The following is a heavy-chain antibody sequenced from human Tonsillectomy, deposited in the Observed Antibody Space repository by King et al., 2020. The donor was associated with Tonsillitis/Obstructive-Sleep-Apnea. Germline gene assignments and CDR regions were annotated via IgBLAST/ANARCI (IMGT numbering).Heavy chain of an antibody. CDR1: GGYISGTNYY. Sequence: QLQESGPGLVKPSETLSLTCTVSGGYISGTNYYWGWIRQPPGKGLEWIGSIYYTGSTYYNPSLESRVTIFVDTSKNQFSLKLSSVAAADTAVYYCARHGGSGWYGGWFDPCGQGTLVTVSS. CDR2: IYYTGST. CDR3: ARHGGSGWYGGWFDP. D-gene: IGHD6-19*01. V-gene: IGHV4-39*01. J-gene: IGHJ5*02.